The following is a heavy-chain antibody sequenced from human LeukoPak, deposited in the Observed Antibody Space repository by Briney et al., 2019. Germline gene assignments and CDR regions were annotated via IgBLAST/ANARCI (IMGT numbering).Heavy chain of an antibody. D-gene: IGHD3-22*01. CDR2: FDPEDGET. CDR1: GYTLTELS. J-gene: IGHJ4*02. CDR3: ATELIDYYDSSGYYSRDY. Sequence: VASVKVSCKVSGYTLTELSMHWVRQAPGKGLEWMGGFDPEDGETIYAQKFQGRVTVTEDTSTDTAYMELSSLRSEDTAVYYCATELIDYYDSSGYYSRDYWGQGTLVTVSS. V-gene: IGHV1-24*01.